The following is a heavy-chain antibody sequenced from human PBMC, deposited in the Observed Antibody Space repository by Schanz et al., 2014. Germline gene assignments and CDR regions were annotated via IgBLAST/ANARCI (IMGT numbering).Heavy chain of an antibody. V-gene: IGHV3-7*01. J-gene: IGHJ4*02. D-gene: IGHD3-3*01. Sequence: EVQLVESGGGLVQPGGSLRLSCAASGFTFSTYWMSWVRQAPGKGLEWVANIKQDESEISYVDSVKGRFTISRDNAKNTLYLQMNSLRAEDTAVYYCARDKGGYYHFDYWGQGTLVTVSS. CDR1: GFTFSTYW. CDR2: IKQDESEI. CDR3: ARDKGGYYHFDY.